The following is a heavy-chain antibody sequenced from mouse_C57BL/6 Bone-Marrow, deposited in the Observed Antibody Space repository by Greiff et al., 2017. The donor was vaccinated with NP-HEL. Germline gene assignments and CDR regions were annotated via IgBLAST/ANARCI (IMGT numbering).Heavy chain of an antibody. J-gene: IGHJ3*01. CDR2: IHPNSGST. CDR1: GYTFTSYW. CDR3: ARGGAWFAY. Sequence: QVQLQQPGAELVKPGASVKLSCKASGYTFTSYWMHWVKQRPGQGLEWIGMIHPNSGSTNYNEKFKSKATLTVDKSSSTAYIQLSSLTSEDSAVYYCARGGAWFAYWGQGTLVTVSA. V-gene: IGHV1-64*01.